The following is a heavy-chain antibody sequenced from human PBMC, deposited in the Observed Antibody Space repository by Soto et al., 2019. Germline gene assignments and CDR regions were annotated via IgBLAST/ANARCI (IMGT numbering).Heavy chain of an antibody. V-gene: IGHV4-61*03. CDR1: GGSVSNASFY. D-gene: IGHD3-22*01. CDR2: IFYTGVT. J-gene: IGHJ2*01. CDR3: VRVLDSSWYADL. Sequence: QVQLQESGPGLVKPSETLSLTCSVSGGSVSNASFYWTWIRQAPGTGLEYIGYIFYTGVTNYNPSQRSRVTISLDTSKNHFSLKLNSMTAADTAVYYCVRVLDSSWYADLWGRGTLVTVSS.